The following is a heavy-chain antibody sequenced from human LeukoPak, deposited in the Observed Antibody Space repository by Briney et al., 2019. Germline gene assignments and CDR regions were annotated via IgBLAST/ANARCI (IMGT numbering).Heavy chain of an antibody. J-gene: IGHJ3*02. CDR2: ISYDGSNK. Sequence: GRSLRLSCAASGFTFSSYAMHWVRQAPGKGLEWVAVISYDGSNKYYADSVKGRFTISRDNSKNTLYLQMNSLRAGDTAVYYCARGRYSYGPAGRAFDIWGQGTMVTVSS. D-gene: IGHD5-18*01. CDR1: GFTFSSYA. V-gene: IGHV3-30*04. CDR3: ARGRYSYGPAGRAFDI.